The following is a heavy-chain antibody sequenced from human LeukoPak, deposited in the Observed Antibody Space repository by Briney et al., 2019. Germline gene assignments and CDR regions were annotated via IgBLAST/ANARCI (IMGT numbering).Heavy chain of an antibody. CDR1: GFTFSSYE. Sequence: GGSLRLSCAASGFTFSSYEMNWVRQAPGKGLEWVSYISSSGSTIYYADSVKGRFTISRDNAKNSLYLQMNSLRAEDTAVYYCARDHWVAAAGRGGVDYWGQGTPVTVSS. CDR2: ISSSGSTI. CDR3: ARDHWVAAAGRGGVDY. J-gene: IGHJ4*02. V-gene: IGHV3-48*03. D-gene: IGHD6-13*01.